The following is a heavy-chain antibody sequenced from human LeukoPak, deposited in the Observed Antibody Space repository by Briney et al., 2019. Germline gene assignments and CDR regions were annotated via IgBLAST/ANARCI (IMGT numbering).Heavy chain of an antibody. Sequence: GGSLRLSCAASEFTFSLYAMNWVRQAPGKGLEWVSYINDVSADIHYADSVKGRFTISRDNAKNSVFLQMNSLRAEDTAVYYCVRDGGVSGYDLLDYWGQGTLVTVSS. D-gene: IGHD5-12*01. CDR1: EFTFSLYA. V-gene: IGHV3-21*05. J-gene: IGHJ4*02. CDR3: VRDGGVSGYDLLDY. CDR2: INDVSADI.